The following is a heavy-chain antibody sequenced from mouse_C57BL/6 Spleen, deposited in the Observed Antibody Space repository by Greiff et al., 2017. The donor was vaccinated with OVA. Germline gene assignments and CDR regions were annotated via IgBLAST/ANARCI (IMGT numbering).Heavy chain of an antibody. V-gene: IGHV1-64*01. Sequence: VQLQQPGAELVKPGASVKLSCKASGYTFTSYWMHWVKQRPGQGLEWIGMIHPNSGSTNYNEKFKSKATLTVDKSSSTAYMQLSSLTSEDSAVYYCARMDYDFRGFAYWGQGTLVTVSA. J-gene: IGHJ3*01. D-gene: IGHD2-4*01. CDR2: IHPNSGST. CDR3: ARMDYDFRGFAY. CDR1: GYTFTSYW.